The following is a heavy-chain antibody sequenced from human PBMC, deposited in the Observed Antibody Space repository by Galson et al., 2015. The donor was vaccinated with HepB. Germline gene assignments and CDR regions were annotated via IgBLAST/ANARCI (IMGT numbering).Heavy chain of an antibody. CDR1: GYSFTSYW. CDR3: ARGVGGYCSGGSCFYYYGMDV. J-gene: IGHJ6*02. V-gene: IGHV5-51*03. CDR2: IYPGDSDT. Sequence: QSGAEVKKPGESLKISCKGSGYSFTSYWIGWVRQMPGKGLEWMGIIYPGDSDTRYSPSFQGQVTISADKSISTAYLQWSSLKASDTAMYYCARGVGGYCSGGSCFYYYGMDVWGQGTTVTVSS. D-gene: IGHD2-15*01.